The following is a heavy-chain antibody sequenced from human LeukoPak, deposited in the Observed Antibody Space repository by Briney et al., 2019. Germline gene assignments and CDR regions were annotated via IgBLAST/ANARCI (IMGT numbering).Heavy chain of an antibody. CDR1: GGSISSYY. V-gene: IGHV4-59*01. Sequence: SETLSLTCTVSGGSISSYYWSWIRQPPGKGLEWIGYFYYSGSTNYNPSLKGRVTISVDTSKNQFSLKLSSVTAADTAVYYCARAGGPSNYYSYGMDVWGQGTTVTVSS. CDR2: FYYSGST. J-gene: IGHJ6*02. CDR3: ARAGGPSNYYSYGMDV. D-gene: IGHD1-26*01.